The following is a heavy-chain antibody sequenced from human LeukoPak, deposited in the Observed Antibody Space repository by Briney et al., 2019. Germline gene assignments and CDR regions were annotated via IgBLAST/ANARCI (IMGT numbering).Heavy chain of an antibody. V-gene: IGHV1-69*13. J-gene: IGHJ4*02. CDR3: VRPPLYYYDSSGYSATDY. D-gene: IGHD3-22*01. CDR1: GGTFSSYA. CDR2: IIPIFGTA. Sequence: ASVKVSCKASGGTFSSYAISWVRQAPGQGLEWMGGIIPIFGTANYAQKFQGRVTITADESTSTAYMELSSLRSEDTAVYYCVRPPLYYYDSSGYSATDYWGQGTLVTVSS.